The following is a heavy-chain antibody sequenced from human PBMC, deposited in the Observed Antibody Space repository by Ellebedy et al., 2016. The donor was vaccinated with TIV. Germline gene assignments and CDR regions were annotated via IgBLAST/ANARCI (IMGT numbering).Heavy chain of an antibody. D-gene: IGHD3-3*01. Sequence: GGSLRLSCKGSGYSFTSYWIGWVRQMPGKGLEWMGIIYPGDSDTRYSPSFQGQVTISADKSISTAYLQWSSLKASDTGMYYCTRRESNYDFWSGYSYWFDPWGQGTLVTVPS. CDR3: TRRESNYDFWSGYSYWFDP. V-gene: IGHV5-51*01. CDR2: IYPGDSDT. J-gene: IGHJ5*02. CDR1: GYSFTSYW.